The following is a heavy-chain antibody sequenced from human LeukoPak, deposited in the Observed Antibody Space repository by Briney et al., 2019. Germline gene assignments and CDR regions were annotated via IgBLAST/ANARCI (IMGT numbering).Heavy chain of an antibody. CDR2: TRNKANSYTT. CDR3: ARDLFLWYSSGWYSDY. V-gene: IGHV3-72*01. J-gene: IGHJ4*02. CDR1: GFTFSDHY. D-gene: IGHD6-19*01. Sequence: HPGGSLRLSCAASGFTFSDHYMDWVRQAPGKGLEWVGRTRNKANSYTTEYAASVKGRFTISRDDSKNSLYLQMNSLKTEDTAVYYCARDLFLWYSSGWYSDYWGQGTLVTVSS.